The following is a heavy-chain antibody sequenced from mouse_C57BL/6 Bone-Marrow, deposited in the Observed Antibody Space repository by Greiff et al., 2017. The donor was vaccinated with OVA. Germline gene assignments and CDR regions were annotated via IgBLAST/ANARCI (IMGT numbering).Heavy chain of an antibody. Sequence: EVKLMESGPGLVKPSQSLSLTCSVTGYSITSGYYWNWIRQFPGNKLEWMGYISYDGSNNYNPSLKNRISITRDTSKNQFFLKLNSVTTEDTATYYCARRGVLLRWSNWYFDVWGTGTTVTVSS. CDR1: GYSITSGYY. V-gene: IGHV3-6*01. CDR2: ISYDGSN. CDR3: ARRGVLLRWSNWYFDV. J-gene: IGHJ1*03. D-gene: IGHD1-1*01.